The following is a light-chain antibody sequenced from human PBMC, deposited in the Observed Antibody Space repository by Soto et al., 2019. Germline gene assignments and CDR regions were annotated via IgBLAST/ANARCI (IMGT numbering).Light chain of an antibody. CDR3: CSYAGSTTWV. V-gene: IGLV2-23*01. J-gene: IGLJ3*02. Sequence: QSALTQPASVSGSPGQSITISCTGTSSDIGSDKLVSWYQQHPGRAPKIIIYEAFKRPSGVSNRFSGSRSGNTASLTISGLRGEDEADYYCCSYAGSTTWVFGGGTKLPS. CDR1: SSDIGSDKL. CDR2: EAF.